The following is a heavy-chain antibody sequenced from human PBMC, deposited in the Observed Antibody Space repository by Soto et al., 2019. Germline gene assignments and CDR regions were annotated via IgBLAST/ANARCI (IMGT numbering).Heavy chain of an antibody. CDR1: GCTVSSYA. CDR3: ARDVNYHTTTTYFQH. D-gene: IGHD1-7*01. V-gene: IGHV1-69*13. CDR2: SIPIFGTA. J-gene: IGHJ1*01. Sequence: ASVKVSCKVSGCTVSSYAISWVRQAPGQGLEWMGGSIPIFGTANYAQKFQGRVTITADESTSTAYMELSSLRCEGTAGYYCARDVNYHTTTTYFQHWGQGTLVTVSS.